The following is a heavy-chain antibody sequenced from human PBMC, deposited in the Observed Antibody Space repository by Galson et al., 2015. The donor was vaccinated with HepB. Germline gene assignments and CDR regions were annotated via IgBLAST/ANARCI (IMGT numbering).Heavy chain of an antibody. Sequence: SVKVSCKASGYTFTSYYMHWVRQAPGQGLEWMGIINPSGGSTSYAQKFQGRVTMTRDTSTSTVYMELSSLRSEDTAVYYCARDLHYYDFWSGYKLFDYWGQGTLVTVSS. CDR1: GYTFTSYY. V-gene: IGHV1-46*01. CDR2: INPSGGST. CDR3: ARDLHYYDFWSGYKLFDY. D-gene: IGHD3-3*01. J-gene: IGHJ4*02.